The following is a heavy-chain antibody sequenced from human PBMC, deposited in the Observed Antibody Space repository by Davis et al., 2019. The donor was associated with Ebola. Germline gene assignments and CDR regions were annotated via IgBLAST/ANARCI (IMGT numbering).Heavy chain of an antibody. J-gene: IGHJ4*02. Sequence: PSETLSLTCTVSGGSISSDYWSWIRQPPGKGLEWIGYIYYSGSSSHNPSLKSRVTISLDTSKNQFSLKLRSVTAADTAVYFCARGNYYDSSGRIFDYWGQGTLVTVSS. CDR1: GGSISSDY. D-gene: IGHD3-22*01. CDR3: ARGNYYDSSGRIFDY. V-gene: IGHV4-59*08. CDR2: IYYSGSS.